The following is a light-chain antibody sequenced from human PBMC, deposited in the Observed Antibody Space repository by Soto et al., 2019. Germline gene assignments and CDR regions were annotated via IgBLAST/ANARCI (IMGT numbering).Light chain of an antibody. V-gene: IGKV1-5*03. CDR2: KAS. Sequence: DIPMTQSPSTLSASVGDRVTITCRASQSISSWLAWYQQKPGKAPKLLIYKASSLESGVPSRFSGSGSGTEFTLTISSLQPDDFATYYCQQYNSEGTFVQVTKVEIK. CDR1: QSISSW. CDR3: QQYNSEGT. J-gene: IGKJ1*01.